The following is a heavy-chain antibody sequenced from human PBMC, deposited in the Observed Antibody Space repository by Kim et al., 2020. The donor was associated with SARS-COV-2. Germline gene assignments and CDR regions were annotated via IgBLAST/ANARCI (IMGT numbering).Heavy chain of an antibody. Sequence: SETLSLTCTVSGGSISSSSYYWGWIRQPPGKGLEWIGSIYYSGSTYYNPSLKSRVTISVDTSKNQFSLKLSSVTAADTAVYYCARQGSGAFDIWGQGTMVTVSS. J-gene: IGHJ3*02. CDR1: GGSISSSSYY. CDR2: IYYSGST. CDR3: ARQGSGAFDI. D-gene: IGHD3-3*01. V-gene: IGHV4-39*01.